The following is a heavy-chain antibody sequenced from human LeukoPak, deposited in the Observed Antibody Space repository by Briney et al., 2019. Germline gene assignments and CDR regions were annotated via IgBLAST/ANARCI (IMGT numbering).Heavy chain of an antibody. CDR3: AGDRPNGYFDY. D-gene: IGHD2-8*01. J-gene: IGHJ4*02. CDR1: GFIFNDYW. V-gene: IGHV3-7*01. Sequence: GGSLRLSCAASGFIFNDYWLSWVRQAPGKGLEWVANIKEDSSDKDYLDSVRGRFIISRDNAKNTMYLQMNSLRPEDTALYRCAGDRPNGYFDYWGQGTLVTVSS. CDR2: IKEDSSDK.